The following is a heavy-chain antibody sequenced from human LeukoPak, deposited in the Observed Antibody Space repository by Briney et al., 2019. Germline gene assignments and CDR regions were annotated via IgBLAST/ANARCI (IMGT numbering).Heavy chain of an antibody. V-gene: IGHV3-23*01. Sequence: GGTLRLSCAASGFTFTSYGMSWVRQAPGKGLEWVSAISGSGGTTYYADSVKGRFTISRDNSKNTLYLQMNSLRAEDTAVYYCARRYGSGSYHFYWGQGTLVTVSS. J-gene: IGHJ4*02. CDR2: ISGSGGTT. CDR3: ARRYGSGSYHFY. D-gene: IGHD3-10*01. CDR1: GFTFTSYG.